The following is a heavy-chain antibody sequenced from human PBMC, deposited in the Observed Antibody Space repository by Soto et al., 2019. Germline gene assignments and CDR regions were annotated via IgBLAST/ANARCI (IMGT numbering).Heavy chain of an antibody. V-gene: IGHV3-74*03. Sequence: EVQLVESGGGLIQPGGSLRLSCAASGFIFSGYWMHWVRHAPGKGLVWVSRINSDGSATTYADSVKGRFTISSDNAKNTMYLQMTRLTAEDTAVYFCARLLGGSGSFIDYWGQGTLVTVSS. CDR3: ARLLGGSGSFIDY. CDR2: INSDGSAT. J-gene: IGHJ4*02. CDR1: GFIFSGYW. D-gene: IGHD3-10*01.